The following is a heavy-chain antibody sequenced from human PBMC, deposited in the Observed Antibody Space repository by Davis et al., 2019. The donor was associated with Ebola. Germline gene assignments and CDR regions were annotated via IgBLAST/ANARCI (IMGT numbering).Heavy chain of an antibody. CDR2: ISYDGSNK. V-gene: IGHV3-30-3*01. CDR3: ANMEYSSGWYVYDY. CDR1: GFTFSSYA. Sequence: GESLKISCAASGFTFSSYAMHWVRQAPGKGLEWVAVISYDGSNKYYADSVKGRFTISRDNSKNTLYLQMNSLRAEDTAVYYCANMEYSSGWYVYDYWGQGTLVTVSS. D-gene: IGHD6-19*01. J-gene: IGHJ4*02.